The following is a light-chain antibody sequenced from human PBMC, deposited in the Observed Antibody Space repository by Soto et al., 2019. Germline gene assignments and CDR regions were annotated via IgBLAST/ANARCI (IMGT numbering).Light chain of an antibody. CDR2: GAS. J-gene: IGKJ2*01. CDR1: QSVSSN. CDR3: QQYNNWPPYT. V-gene: IGKV3-15*01. Sequence: EIVMTQSPATLSVSPGERATLSCRASQSVSSNLAWYQQKPGQAPRLLIYGASTRATGSPARFSGGRSGTEFTPTNSSLQSEDFAVYYCQQYNNWPPYTFGQGTKLEIK.